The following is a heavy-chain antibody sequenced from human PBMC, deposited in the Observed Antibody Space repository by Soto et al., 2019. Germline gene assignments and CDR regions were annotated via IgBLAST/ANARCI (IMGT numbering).Heavy chain of an antibody. CDR3: ARHTPAISISDH. CDR1: GGAISSSSYY. V-gene: IGHV4-39*01. J-gene: IGHJ4*02. CDR2: IYYSGST. D-gene: IGHD2-15*01. Sequence: LSLSCTVSGGAISSSSYYWGWIRQPPGKGLEWIGSIYYSGSTYYNPSLKSRVTISVDTSKNQFSLKLSSVTAADTAVYYCARHTPAISISDHWGQGTLVTVSS.